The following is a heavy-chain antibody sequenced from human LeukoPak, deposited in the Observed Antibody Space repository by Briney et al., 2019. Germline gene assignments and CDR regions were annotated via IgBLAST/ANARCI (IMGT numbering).Heavy chain of an antibody. D-gene: IGHD6-13*01. V-gene: IGHV3-33*01. CDR2: IWYDGSNK. Sequence: GGSLRLSCAASGFTFSSYGMHWVRQAPGKGLEWVAVIWYDGSNKYYADSVKGRFTISRDNSKNTLYLQMNSLRAEDTAVYYCAREAADPDWYFGLWGRGTLVTVSS. J-gene: IGHJ2*01. CDR3: AREAADPDWYFGL. CDR1: GFTFSSYG.